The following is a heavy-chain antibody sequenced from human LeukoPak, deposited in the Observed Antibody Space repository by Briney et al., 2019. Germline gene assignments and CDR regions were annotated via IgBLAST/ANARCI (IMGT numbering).Heavy chain of an antibody. CDR2: IIPIFGTA. J-gene: IGHJ4*02. CDR3: ATALEYSSGIDY. CDR1: GGTFNSYA. Sequence: ASVKVSCKASGGTFNSYAISWVRQAPGQGLEWMGGIIPIFGTANYAQKFQGRVTITADESTSTAYMELSSLRSEDTAVYYCATALEYSSGIDYWGQGTLVTVSS. D-gene: IGHD6-19*01. V-gene: IGHV1-69*13.